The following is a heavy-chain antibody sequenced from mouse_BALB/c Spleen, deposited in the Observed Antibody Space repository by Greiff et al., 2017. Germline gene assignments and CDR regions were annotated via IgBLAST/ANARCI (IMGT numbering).Heavy chain of an antibody. D-gene: IGHD1-2*01. J-gene: IGHJ4*01. CDR3: ERDRGFTTAAAMDL. V-gene: IGHV5-4*02. CDR2: ISGGGSYT. Sequence: EVQLVESGGGLVKPGGSLKLSCAASGFTFSDYYMYWVRQTPEKRLEWVATISGGGSYTYYPDSVKVRFTISRDNAKNNLYLQMSSVKSEDTAMYYWERDRGFTTAAAMDLWGQGTLGTVSS. CDR1: GFTFSDYY.